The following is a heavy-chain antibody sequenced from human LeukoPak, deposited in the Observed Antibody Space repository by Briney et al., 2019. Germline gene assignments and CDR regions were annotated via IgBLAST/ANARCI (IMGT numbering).Heavy chain of an antibody. CDR2: IIPIFGTA. V-gene: IGHV1-69*13. Sequence: SVKVSCKASGGTFSSYAISWVRQAPGQGPEWMGGIIPIFGTANYAQKFQGRVTITADESTSTAYMELSSLRSEDTAVYYCATSAAVSVYARRQYYFDYWGQGTLVTVSS. CDR3: ATSAAVSVYARRQYYFDY. D-gene: IGHD2-8*01. J-gene: IGHJ4*02. CDR1: GGTFSSYA.